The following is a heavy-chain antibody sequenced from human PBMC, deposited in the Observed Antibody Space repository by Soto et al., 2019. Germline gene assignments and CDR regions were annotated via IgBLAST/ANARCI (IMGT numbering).Heavy chain of an antibody. CDR1: GGSFSGYY. J-gene: IGHJ6*02. CDR3: ARGVGFGVVITRYYYGMDV. D-gene: IGHD3-3*01. Sequence: SETLSLTCAVYGGSFSGYYWSWIRQPPGKGLEWIGEINHSGSTNYNPSLKSRVTISVDTSKNQFSLKLSSVTAADTAVYYCARGVGFGVVITRYYYGMDVWGQGTTVTVSS. CDR2: INHSGST. V-gene: IGHV4-34*01.